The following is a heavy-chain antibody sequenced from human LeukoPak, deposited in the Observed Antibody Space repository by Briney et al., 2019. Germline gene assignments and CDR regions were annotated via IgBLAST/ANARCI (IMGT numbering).Heavy chain of an antibody. CDR3: ARVWRSCSSIRPNWFDP. CDR1: GGSISSSSYY. J-gene: IGHJ5*02. Sequence: SETLSLTCTVSGGSISSSSYYWGWIRQPPGKGLEWIGSIYYSGSTYYNPSLKSRVTISVDTSKNQFSLKLSSVTAADTAVYYCARVWRSCSSIRPNWFDPWGQGTLVSVSS. CDR2: IYYSGST. V-gene: IGHV4-39*07. D-gene: IGHD2-2*01.